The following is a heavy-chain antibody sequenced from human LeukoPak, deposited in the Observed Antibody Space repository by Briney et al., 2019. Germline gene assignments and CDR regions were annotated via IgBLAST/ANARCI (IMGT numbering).Heavy chain of an antibody. D-gene: IGHD3-22*01. CDR2: IWYDGSNK. CDR3: ACTRRGYFDSIDY. Sequence: GGSLRLSCAASGFTFSGNGMHWVRQAPGKGLEWVALIWYDGSNKFYADSVKGRFTISRDNSKNTLYLQMNSLRAEDTAVYYCACTRRGYFDSIDYWGQGTLVTVSS. CDR1: GFTFSGNG. V-gene: IGHV3-33*01. J-gene: IGHJ4*02.